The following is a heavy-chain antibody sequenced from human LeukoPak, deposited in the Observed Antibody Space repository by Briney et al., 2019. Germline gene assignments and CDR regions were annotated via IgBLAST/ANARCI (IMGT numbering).Heavy chain of an antibody. D-gene: IGHD6-13*01. J-gene: IGHJ4*02. Sequence: SGTLSLTCAVSGGSISSSNWWSWVRPPPGKGLEWIGEIYHSGSTNYNPSLKSRVTISVDKSKNQFSLKLSSVTAADTAVYYCARALSSGWYYFDYWGQGTLVTVSS. CDR2: IYHSGST. CDR1: GGSISSSNW. CDR3: ARALSSGWYYFDY. V-gene: IGHV4-4*02.